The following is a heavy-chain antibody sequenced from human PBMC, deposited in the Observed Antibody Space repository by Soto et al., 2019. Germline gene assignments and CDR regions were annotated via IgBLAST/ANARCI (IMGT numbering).Heavy chain of an antibody. CDR3: ARDGNPYYYDSSGYYLWIFDY. D-gene: IGHD3-22*01. J-gene: IGHJ4*02. V-gene: IGHV1-69*13. CDR2: IIPIFGTA. Sequence: FSVKVSCKASGGTFSSYAISWVRQAPGQGLEWMGGIIPIFGTANYAQKFQGRVTITADESTSTAYMELSSLRSEDTAVYYCARDGNPYYYDSSGYYLWIFDYWGQGTLVTVSS. CDR1: GGTFSSYA.